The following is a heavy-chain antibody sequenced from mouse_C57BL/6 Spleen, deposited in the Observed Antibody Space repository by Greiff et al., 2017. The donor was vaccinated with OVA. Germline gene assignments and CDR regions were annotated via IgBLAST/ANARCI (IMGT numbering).Heavy chain of an antibody. V-gene: IGHV7-3*01. CDR1: GFTFTDYY. J-gene: IGHJ4*01. Sequence: VKLVESGGGLVQPGGSLSLSCAASGFTFTDYYMSWVRQPPGKALEWLGFIRNKANGYTTEYSASVKGRFTISRDNSQSILYLQMNALRAEDSATYYCARLYYYGSSYGYAMDYWGQGTSVTVSS. CDR2: IRNKANGYTT. CDR3: ARLYYYGSSYGYAMDY. D-gene: IGHD1-1*01.